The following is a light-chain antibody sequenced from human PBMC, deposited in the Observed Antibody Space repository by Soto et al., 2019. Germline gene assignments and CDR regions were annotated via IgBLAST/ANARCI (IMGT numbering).Light chain of an antibody. CDR3: QQYNNYSPLT. J-gene: IGKJ3*01. Sequence: DIQMTQSPSTLSASVGHRVTITCRASQSISSSLAWYQQKPGKAPKLLIYKASSLQSGVPSRFSGSGSGTEFTLTISSLQADDFATYYCQQYNNYSPLTFGPGTKVDIK. CDR2: KAS. CDR1: QSISSS. V-gene: IGKV1-5*03.